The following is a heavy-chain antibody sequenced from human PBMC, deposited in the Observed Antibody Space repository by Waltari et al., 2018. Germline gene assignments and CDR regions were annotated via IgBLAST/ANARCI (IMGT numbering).Heavy chain of an antibody. V-gene: IGHV3-74*01. D-gene: IGHD3-22*01. CDR1: GFTFSSHW. CDR3: VRDSSGTY. J-gene: IGHJ4*02. CDR2: INSDGSRT. Sequence: EVQLVESGGGLVQPGGSLRLSCAASGFTFSSHWMYWVRQTPGKGLGWVSGINSDGSRTSYADSVKGRVTISRDNAKNTLYLQMNSLRAEDTAVYYCVRDSSGTYWGQGTQVTVSS.